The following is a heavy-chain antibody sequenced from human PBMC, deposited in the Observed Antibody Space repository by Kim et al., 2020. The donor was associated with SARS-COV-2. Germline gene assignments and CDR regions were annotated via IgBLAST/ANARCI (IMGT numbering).Heavy chain of an antibody. V-gene: IGHV5-10-1*01. Sequence: GESLKISCKGSGYSFTSYWISWVRQMPGKGLEWMGRIDPSDSYTNYSPSFQGHVTISADKSISTAYLQWSSLKASDTAMYYCASNPLYSSGWSKSLDYWGQGTLVTVSS. CDR3: ASNPLYSSGWSKSLDY. CDR1: GYSFTSYW. CDR2: IDPSDSYT. J-gene: IGHJ4*02. D-gene: IGHD6-19*01.